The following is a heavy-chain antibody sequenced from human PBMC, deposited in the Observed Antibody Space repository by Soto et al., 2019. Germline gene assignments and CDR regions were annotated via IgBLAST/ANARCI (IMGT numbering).Heavy chain of an antibody. J-gene: IGHJ3*02. CDR1: GYSFTSYW. CDR3: ARPPSGVTMVRGGQNDAFDI. CDR2: IYPGDSDT. D-gene: IGHD3-10*01. Sequence: GESLKISCKGSGYSFTSYWIGWVRQMPGKGLEWMGIIYPGDSDTRYSPSFQGQVTISADKSISTAYLQWSSLKASDTAMYYCARPPSGVTMVRGGQNDAFDIWGQGTMVTVSS. V-gene: IGHV5-51*01.